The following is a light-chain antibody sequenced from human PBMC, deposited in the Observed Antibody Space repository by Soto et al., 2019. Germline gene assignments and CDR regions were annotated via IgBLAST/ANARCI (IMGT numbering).Light chain of an antibody. CDR3: SSYTSSSRE. CDR1: SSDVGGYNY. J-gene: IGLJ2*01. CDR2: DVS. V-gene: IGLV2-14*01. Sequence: QSALTQPASVSGSPGQSITISCTGTSSDVGGYNYVSWYQQHPGKAPKLMIYDVSNRPSGVSNRFSGSKSGNTASLTISGLQAEDEADYYCSSYTSSSREFSGGTKLTVL.